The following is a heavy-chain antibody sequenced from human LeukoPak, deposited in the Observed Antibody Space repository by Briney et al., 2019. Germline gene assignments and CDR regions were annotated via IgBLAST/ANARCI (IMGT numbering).Heavy chain of an antibody. CDR1: GYSISSGYY. J-gene: IGHJ4*02. D-gene: IGHD6-13*01. CDR2: IYHSGST. Sequence: SETLSLTCTVSGYSISSGYYWGWIRQPPGKGLEWIGSIYHSGSTYYNPSLKSRVTISVDTSKNQFSLKLSSVTAADTAVYYCARTGAGIAAASEPYYFDYWGQGTLVTVSS. CDR3: ARTGAGIAAASEPYYFDY. V-gene: IGHV4-38-2*02.